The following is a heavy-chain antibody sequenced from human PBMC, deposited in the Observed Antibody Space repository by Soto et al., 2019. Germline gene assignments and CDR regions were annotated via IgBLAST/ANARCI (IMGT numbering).Heavy chain of an antibody. Sequence: QVQLVQSGAEVKKPGSSVKVSCKASGGTFSSYAISWVRQAPGQGLEWMGGIIPIFGTANYAQKFQGRVTITADKSTSTAYMELSSLRSEDTAVYNCARRGTTAVTTRPYYYGMDVWGQGTTVTVSS. D-gene: IGHD4-17*01. CDR1: GGTFSSYA. CDR3: ARRGTTAVTTRPYYYGMDV. CDR2: IIPIFGTA. J-gene: IGHJ6*02. V-gene: IGHV1-69*06.